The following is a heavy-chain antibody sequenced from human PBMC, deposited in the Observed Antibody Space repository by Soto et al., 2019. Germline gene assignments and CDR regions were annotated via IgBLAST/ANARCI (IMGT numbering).Heavy chain of an antibody. CDR3: AGHSHKDY. CDR2: VYSGGST. Sequence: EVQLVESGGGLVQPGGSLRLSCEASGFTVSSNYVSWVRQAPGKGLEWGSVVYSGGSTYYADSVKGRFTRSRDNSKNTLYHQMNSLRAEDTAVYYCAGHSHKDYWGQGTLVTVSS. V-gene: IGHV3-66*04. J-gene: IGHJ4*02. CDR1: GFTVSSNY.